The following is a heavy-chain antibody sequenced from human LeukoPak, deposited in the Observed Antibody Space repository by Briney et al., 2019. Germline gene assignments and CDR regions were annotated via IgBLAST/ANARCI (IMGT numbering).Heavy chain of an antibody. CDR3: ARDGGSYLQPTDY. V-gene: IGHV3-11*05. J-gene: IGHJ4*02. CDR2: ISSSSSYT. D-gene: IGHD1-26*01. Sequence: TGGSLRLSCAASGFTFSDYYMSWIRQAPGKGLEWVSYISSSSSYTNYADSVKGRFTISRDNAKNSPYLQMNSLRAEDTAVYHCARDGGSYLQPTDYWGQGTLVTVSS. CDR1: GFTFSDYY.